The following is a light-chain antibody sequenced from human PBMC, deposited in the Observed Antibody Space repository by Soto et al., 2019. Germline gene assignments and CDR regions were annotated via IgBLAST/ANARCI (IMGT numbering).Light chain of an antibody. CDR1: NSNIGRNP. CDR2: STN. J-gene: IGLJ3*02. V-gene: IGLV1-44*01. Sequence: QSVLTQPPSASGTPGQRVTMSCSGSNSNIGRNPVNWYQQLPGTAPKVLISSTNQRPSWVPDRFSGSKSGTSASLAISGLQSEDEADYYCSAWDDSLNGPVFGGGTKLTVL. CDR3: SAWDDSLNGPV.